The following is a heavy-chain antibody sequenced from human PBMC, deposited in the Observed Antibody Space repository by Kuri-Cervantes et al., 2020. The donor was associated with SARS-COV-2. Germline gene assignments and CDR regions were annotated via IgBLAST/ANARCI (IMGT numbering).Heavy chain of an antibody. V-gene: IGHV1-2*04. D-gene: IGHD3-10*01. J-gene: IGHJ6*02. CDR3: ARARVRGLITAYYYYGVDV. CDR1: GYTLTGYY. CDR2: INPNSGGT. Sequence: ASVKVSCKASGYTLTGYYMHWVRQAPGQGLEWMGWINPNSGGTNYAQKFQGWVTMTRDTSISTVYMELSRLRSDDTAVYYCARARVRGLITAYYYYGVDVWGQGTTVTVSS.